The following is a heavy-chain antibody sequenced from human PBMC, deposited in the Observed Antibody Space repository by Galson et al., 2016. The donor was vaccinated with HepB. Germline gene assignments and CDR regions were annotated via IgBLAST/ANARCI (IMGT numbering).Heavy chain of an antibody. CDR1: RFSFSNYA. V-gene: IGHV3-30*03. CDR3: ARDAKDHSILGDYGDHFDY. Sequence: SLRLSCAASRFSFSNYAMHWVRQAPGKGLEWVAVVSSDGSTHFYGDAVKGRFTISRDNSKNTLVLQMNGLRGDDTAVYYCARDAKDHSILGDYGDHFDYWGQGSLVTVSS. D-gene: IGHD4-17*01. CDR2: VSSDGSTH. J-gene: IGHJ4*02.